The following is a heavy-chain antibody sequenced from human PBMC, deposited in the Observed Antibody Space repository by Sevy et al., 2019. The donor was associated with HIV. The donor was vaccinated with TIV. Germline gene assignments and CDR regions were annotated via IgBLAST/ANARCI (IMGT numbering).Heavy chain of an antibody. V-gene: IGHV3-53*01. CDR3: ARVPRYDEPYYFDY. CDR2: IYTVGGT. J-gene: IGHJ4*02. D-gene: IGHD3-3*01. Sequence: GGSLRLSCAASGFIVTSHYMAWVRQAPGKGLEWVSSIYTVGGTYYADSGKGRFTISRDNSKNKLYLQMNSLSAEDTAFYYCARVPRYDEPYYFDYWGQGALVTVSS. CDR1: GFIVTSHY.